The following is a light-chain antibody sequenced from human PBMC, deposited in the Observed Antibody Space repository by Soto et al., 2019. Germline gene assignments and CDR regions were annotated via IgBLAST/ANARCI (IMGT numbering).Light chain of an antibody. CDR2: EVS. CDR1: SSDVGGYNS. CDR3: ASYAGGNNLV. V-gene: IGLV2-8*01. J-gene: IGLJ3*02. Sequence: QSALTQPPSASGSPGQSVTLSCTGTSSDVGGYNSVSWYQQHPGKAPKLMIYEVSERPSGVPDRFSGSKSGNTASLTVSGLQAEDEADYYCASYAGGNNLVFGGGTKLTVL.